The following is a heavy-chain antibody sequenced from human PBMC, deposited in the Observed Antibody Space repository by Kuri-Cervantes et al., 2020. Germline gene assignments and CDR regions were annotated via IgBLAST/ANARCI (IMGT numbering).Heavy chain of an antibody. Sequence: GGSLRLSCAASGFTFSSYAMSWVRQAPGKGLEWVSAISGSGGSTYYADSVKGRFTISRDNSKNTLYLQMNSLRAEDTAVYYCARERRDCSSTSCPQIPAYYYYYGMDVWGQGTTVTVSS. J-gene: IGHJ6*02. CDR3: ARERRDCSSTSCPQIPAYYYYYGMDV. D-gene: IGHD2-2*01. CDR2: ISGSGGST. V-gene: IGHV3-23*01. CDR1: GFTFSSYA.